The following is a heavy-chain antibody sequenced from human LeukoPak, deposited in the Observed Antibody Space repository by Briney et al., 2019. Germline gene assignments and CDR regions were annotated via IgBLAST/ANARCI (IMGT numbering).Heavy chain of an antibody. CDR1: GFTFDDYG. CDR3: ARLVEVDYYYYYMDV. Sequence: GGSLRLSCAASGFTFDDYGMSWVRQAPGKGLEWVSGINWNGGSTGYADSVKGRFTISGDNAKNSLYLQMNSLRAEDTALYYCARLVEVDYYYYYMDVWGKGTTVTVSS. J-gene: IGHJ6*03. V-gene: IGHV3-20*04. CDR2: INWNGGST. D-gene: IGHD2-21*01.